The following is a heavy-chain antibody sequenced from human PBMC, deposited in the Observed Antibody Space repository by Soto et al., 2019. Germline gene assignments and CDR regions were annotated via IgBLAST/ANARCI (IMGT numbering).Heavy chain of an antibody. CDR3: PRDPRITDF. CDR1: GFSLRDYC. CDR2: VNPGGDVT. J-gene: IGHJ4*02. D-gene: IGHD3-16*01. V-gene: IGHV3-11*01. Sequence: VGSLRLSCAASGFSLRDYCMTWIRQAPGKGLELVSYVNPGGDVTNYIESVKGRFTISRDNAKNSLYLHMNSPRAEDTAVYYCPRDPRITDFWGQGTLVTVSS.